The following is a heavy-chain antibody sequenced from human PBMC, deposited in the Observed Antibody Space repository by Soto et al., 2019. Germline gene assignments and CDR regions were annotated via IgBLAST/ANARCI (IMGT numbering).Heavy chain of an antibody. V-gene: IGHV5-51*01. CDR1: GYSFTNYW. Sequence: PGESLKISCKGYGYSFTNYWIGWVRQMPGKGLEWMAIIYPGDSDTRYRPSFRGQVISVDRSISTAYLQWSSLKASDTAMSYCARRKARHAFDDWAQGTMVSVSS. J-gene: IGHJ3*01. CDR3: ARRKARHAFDD. CDR2: IYPGDSDT.